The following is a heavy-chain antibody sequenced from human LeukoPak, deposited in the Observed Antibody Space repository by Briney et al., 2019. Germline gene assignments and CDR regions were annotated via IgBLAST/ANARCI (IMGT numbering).Heavy chain of an antibody. Sequence: SETLSLTCAVYGGSFSGYYWSWIRRPAGKGLEWIGRIYTSGSTNYNPSLKSRVTMSVDTSKNQFSLKLSSVTAADTAVYYCARQCREADAFDIWGQGTMVTVSS. J-gene: IGHJ3*02. CDR2: IYTSGST. D-gene: IGHD2-2*01. CDR3: ARQCREADAFDI. CDR1: GGSFSGYY. V-gene: IGHV4-59*10.